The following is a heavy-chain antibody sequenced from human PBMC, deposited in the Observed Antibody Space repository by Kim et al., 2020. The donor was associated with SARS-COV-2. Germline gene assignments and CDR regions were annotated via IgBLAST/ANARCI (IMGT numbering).Heavy chain of an antibody. V-gene: IGHV3-21*01. CDR3: ARLTTVVTPPYYYYYGMDV. Sequence: GGSLRLSCAASGFTFSSYSMNWVRQAPGKGLEWVSSISSSSSYIYYADSVKGRFTISRDNAKNSLYLQMNSLRAEDTAVYYCARLTTVVTPPYYYYYGMDVWGQGTTVTVSS. D-gene: IGHD4-17*01. CDR2: ISSSSSYI. J-gene: IGHJ6*02. CDR1: GFTFSSYS.